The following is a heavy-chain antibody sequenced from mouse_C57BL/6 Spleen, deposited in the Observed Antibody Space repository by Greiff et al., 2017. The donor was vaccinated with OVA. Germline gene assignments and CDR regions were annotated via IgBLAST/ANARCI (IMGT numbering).Heavy chain of an antibody. V-gene: IGHV2-6*01. Sequence: VKLVESGPGLVAPSQSLSITCTVSGFSLTSYGVDWVRQSPGKGLEWLGVIWGVGSTNYNSALKSRLSISKDNSKSQVFLKMNSLQTDDTAMYYCAREITTVNYYAMDYWGQGTSVTVSS. J-gene: IGHJ4*01. D-gene: IGHD1-1*01. CDR1: GFSLTSYG. CDR3: AREITTVNYYAMDY. CDR2: IWGVGST.